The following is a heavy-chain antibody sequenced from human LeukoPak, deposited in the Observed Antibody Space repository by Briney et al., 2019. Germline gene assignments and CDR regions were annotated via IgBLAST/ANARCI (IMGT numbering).Heavy chain of an antibody. CDR3: AKVRDCYGSGSPNWFDP. Sequence: PGGSLRLSCAASGFTFSSYAMSWVRQAPGKGLEWVSAISGSGGSTYYADSVKGRFTISRDNSKNTLYLQMNSLRAEDTAVYYCAKVRDCYGSGSPNWFDPWGQGTLVTVSS. J-gene: IGHJ5*02. CDR1: GFTFSSYA. D-gene: IGHD3-10*01. V-gene: IGHV3-23*01. CDR2: ISGSGGST.